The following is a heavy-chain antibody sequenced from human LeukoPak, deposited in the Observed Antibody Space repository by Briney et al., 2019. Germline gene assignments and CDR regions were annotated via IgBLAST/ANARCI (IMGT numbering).Heavy chain of an antibody. Sequence: GGSLRLSCAASGFTFSSYAMSWVRQAPGKGLEWVSAISGSGGSTYYADSVKGRFTISRDNSKNTLYLQMNSLRAEDTAVYYCAKDRSIAVAVWWDYYYGMDAWGQGTTVTVSS. CDR3: AKDRSIAVAVWWDYYYGMDA. D-gene: IGHD6-19*01. CDR2: ISGSGGST. V-gene: IGHV3-23*01. J-gene: IGHJ6*02. CDR1: GFTFSSYA.